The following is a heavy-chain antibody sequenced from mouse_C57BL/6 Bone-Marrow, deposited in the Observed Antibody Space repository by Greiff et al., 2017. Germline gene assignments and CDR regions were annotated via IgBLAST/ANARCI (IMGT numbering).Heavy chain of an antibody. J-gene: IGHJ3*01. CDR2: IDPSDSET. CDR3: AREDSSGYSFAY. D-gene: IGHD3-2*02. Sequence: QVQLQQPGAELVRPGSSVKLSCKASGYTFTSYWMHWVKQRPIQGLEWIGNIDPSDSETHYTQKFKDKATLTVDKSSRTAYMQLSSLTSEDSAVYYCAREDSSGYSFAYWGQGTLVTVSA. CDR1: GYTFTSYW. V-gene: IGHV1-52*01.